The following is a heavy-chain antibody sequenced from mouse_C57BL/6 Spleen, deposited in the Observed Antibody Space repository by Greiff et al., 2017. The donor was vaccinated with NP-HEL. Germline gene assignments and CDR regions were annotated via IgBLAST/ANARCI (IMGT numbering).Heavy chain of an antibody. Sequence: EVQLVESGGGLVKPGGSLKLSCAASGFTFSSYAMSWVRQTPEKGLEWVATISDGGSYTYYPDNVKGRFTISRDNAKNNLYLQMSHLKSEDTAMFYCARDYYGSSWYFDVWGTGTTVTVSS. V-gene: IGHV5-4*01. CDR2: ISDGGSYT. CDR3: ARDYYGSSWYFDV. D-gene: IGHD1-1*01. J-gene: IGHJ1*03. CDR1: GFTFSSYA.